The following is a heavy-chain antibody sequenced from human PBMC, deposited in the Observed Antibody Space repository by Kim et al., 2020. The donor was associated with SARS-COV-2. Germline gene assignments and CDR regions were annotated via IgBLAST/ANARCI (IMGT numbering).Heavy chain of an antibody. CDR3: AKDVLNHYENSAPSDS. Sequence: GGSLRLSCAASGFTFSTYGMSWVRQAPGKGLEWVSVVSGSGATTYYADSVRGRFTISRDNSKDTLYLQMNSLTAEDTAVYYCAKDVLNHYENSAPSDSWGQGTQVTVSS. J-gene: IGHJ5*01. CDR2: VSGSGATT. CDR1: GFTFSTYG. V-gene: IGHV3-23*01. D-gene: IGHD3-22*01.